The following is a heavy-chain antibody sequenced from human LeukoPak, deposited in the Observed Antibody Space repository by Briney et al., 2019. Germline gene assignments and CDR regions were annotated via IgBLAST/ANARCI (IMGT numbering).Heavy chain of an antibody. J-gene: IGHJ6*04. D-gene: IGHD6-19*01. CDR3: ATTLRVAGTFPPYYGMDV. CDR2: INPSGGST. Sequence: GASMKVSCKASGYTFTSYYMHWVRQAPGQGLEWMGIINPSGGSTSYAQKFQGRVTMTRDTSTSTVYMELSSLRSEDTAVYYCATTLRVAGTFPPYYGMDVGGKGTTVTVSS. V-gene: IGHV1-46*01. CDR1: GYTFTSYY.